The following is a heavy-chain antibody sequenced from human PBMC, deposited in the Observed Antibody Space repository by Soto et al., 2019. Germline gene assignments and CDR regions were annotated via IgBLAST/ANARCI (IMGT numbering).Heavy chain of an antibody. D-gene: IGHD6-13*01. CDR2: ISGSGGST. CDR3: AKDQGSSWYEIDY. Sequence: EVQLLESGGGLVQPAGSLRLSCSDSGFTFSNYAVTWVRQAPGKGQEWVSTISGSGGSTYCADSVKGRFTISRDNSKNTLYRQMNSLRAEDTAVYYCAKDQGSSWYEIDYWGQGTLVTVSS. CDR1: GFTFSNYA. J-gene: IGHJ4*02. V-gene: IGHV3-23*01.